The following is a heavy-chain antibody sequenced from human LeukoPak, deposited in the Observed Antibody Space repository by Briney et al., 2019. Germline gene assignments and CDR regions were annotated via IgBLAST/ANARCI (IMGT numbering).Heavy chain of an antibody. V-gene: IGHV1-2*02. J-gene: IGHJ6*03. CDR1: GYTFTGYY. Sequence: GASVKVSCKASGYTFTGYYMHWVRQAPGQGLEWMGWINPNSGGTNYAQKFQGRVTMTRDTSISTAYMELSRLRSDDTAVYYCARDREPDYYYYYMDVWGKGTTVTVSS. D-gene: IGHD1-14*01. CDR2: INPNSGGT. CDR3: ARDREPDYYYYYMDV.